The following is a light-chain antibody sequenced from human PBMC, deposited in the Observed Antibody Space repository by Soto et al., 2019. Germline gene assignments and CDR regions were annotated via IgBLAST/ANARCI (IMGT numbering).Light chain of an antibody. CDR2: AAS. CDR1: QTISTY. V-gene: IGKV1-39*01. J-gene: IGKJ2*01. CDR3: QQSSGIPYT. Sequence: DIQMTQSPSSLSASVGDRVTITCRASQTISTYLNWYQQNPGKAPKLLIYAASSLQSGVPSRFSGSGAGTDFTLTSSSLQPEDFATYYCQQSSGIPYTFGQGKKLVLK.